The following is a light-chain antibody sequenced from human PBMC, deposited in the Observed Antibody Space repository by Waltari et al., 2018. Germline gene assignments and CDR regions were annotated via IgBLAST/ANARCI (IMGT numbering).Light chain of an antibody. CDR2: ATS. Sequence: DIQMTQSPSSLSASIGDRGTLTCRESENIGSYLNWYQQRTGEAPKLLIYATSTLQTEVPSRFSGSGSRTDFTLTISSLQPEDFATYYCQHTFETPYSFGQGTKLESK. V-gene: IGKV1-39*01. CDR1: ENIGSY. CDR3: QHTFETPYS. J-gene: IGKJ2*01.